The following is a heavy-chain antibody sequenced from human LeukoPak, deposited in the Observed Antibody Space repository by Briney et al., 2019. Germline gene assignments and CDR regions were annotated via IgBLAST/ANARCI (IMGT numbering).Heavy chain of an antibody. J-gene: IGHJ4*02. CDR3: ARGSGRITMVRGVQYYFDY. V-gene: IGHV3-30-3*01. CDR2: ISYDGSNK. D-gene: IGHD3-10*01. CDR1: GFTFSSYA. Sequence: GGSLRLSCAASGFTFSSYAMHWVRQAPGKGLEWVAVISYDGSNKYYADSVKGRFTISRDNSKNTLYLQMNSLRAEDTAVYYCARGSGRITMVRGVQYYFDYWGQGTLVTVSS.